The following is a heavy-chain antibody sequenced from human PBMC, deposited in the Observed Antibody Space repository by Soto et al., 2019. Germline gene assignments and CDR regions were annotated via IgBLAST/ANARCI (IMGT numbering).Heavy chain of an antibody. V-gene: IGHV4-31*03. CDR3: ARSYSSSWRSNWFDP. Sequence: SETLSLTCTVSGGSISSGGYYWSWIRQHPGKGLEWIGYIYYSGSTYYNPSLKSRVTISVDTSKNQFSLKLSSVTAADTAVYYCARSYSSSWRSNWFDPWGQGTLVTVSS. CDR2: IYYSGST. D-gene: IGHD6-13*01. CDR1: GGSISSGGYY. J-gene: IGHJ5*02.